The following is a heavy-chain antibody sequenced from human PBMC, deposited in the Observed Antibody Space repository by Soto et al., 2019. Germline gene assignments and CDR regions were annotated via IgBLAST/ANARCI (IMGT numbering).Heavy chain of an antibody. CDR2: IYYSGRT. D-gene: IGHD6-13*01. Sequence: QVQLPESGPGLVKPSQTLSLLCTVSGGSINSGGYYWNWIRQHPGKGLEWIGYIYYSGRTYYTQFLRSPVTISVESSENQDPLQLSSVTAADKAVYFCARGYRQAGSSSRLVFYYWGQGNLVNV. CDR3: ARGYRQAGSSSRLVFYY. CDR1: GGSINSGGYY. V-gene: IGHV4-31*01. J-gene: IGHJ4*02.